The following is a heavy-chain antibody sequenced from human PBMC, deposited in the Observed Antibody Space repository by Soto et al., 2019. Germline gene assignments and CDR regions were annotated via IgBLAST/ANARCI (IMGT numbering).Heavy chain of an antibody. Sequence: QVQLVESGGGVVQPGRSLRLSCAASGFTFSSYAMHWVGQAPGKGLEWVAVISYDGSNKYYADSVKGRFTISRDNSKNTLYLQMNSLRAEDTAVYYCARDPYDFWSGKITYGMDVWGQGTTVTVSS. CDR3: ARDPYDFWSGKITYGMDV. J-gene: IGHJ6*02. CDR1: GFTFSSYA. D-gene: IGHD3-3*01. V-gene: IGHV3-30-3*01. CDR2: ISYDGSNK.